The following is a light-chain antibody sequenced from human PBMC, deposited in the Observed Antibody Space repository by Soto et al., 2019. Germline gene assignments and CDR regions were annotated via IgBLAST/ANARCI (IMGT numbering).Light chain of an antibody. J-gene: IGLJ3*02. V-gene: IGLV2-11*01. Sequence: QSALTQPRSVSGSPGQSVTISCTGTRSDIGGYNHVSWYQQHPGKAPKLIIYDVDKRPSGVPDRFSGAKSGNTASLTISVLRAEDEANYYCCSYGGTYSWVFGGGTQLTVL. CDR2: DVD. CDR3: CSYGGTYSWV. CDR1: RSDIGGYNH.